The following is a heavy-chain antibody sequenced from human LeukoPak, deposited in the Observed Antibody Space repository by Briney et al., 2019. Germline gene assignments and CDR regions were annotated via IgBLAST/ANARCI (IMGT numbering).Heavy chain of an antibody. V-gene: IGHV3-7*01. CDR2: IKQDGSEK. D-gene: IGHD3-22*01. CDR1: GFTFSSYW. J-gene: IGHJ4*02. CDR3: ARQGGRYYYDSSGYYYIYYFDY. Sequence: GGSLRLSCAASGFTFSSYWMSWVRQAPGKGLEWVANIKQDGSEKYYVDSVKGRFTISRDNAKNSLYLQMNSLRAEDTAVYYCARQGGRYYYDSSGYYYIYYFDYWGQGSQVTVSP.